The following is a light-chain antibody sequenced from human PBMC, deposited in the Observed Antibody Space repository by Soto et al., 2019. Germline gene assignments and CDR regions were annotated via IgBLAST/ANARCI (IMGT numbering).Light chain of an antibody. V-gene: IGLV2-11*01. Sequence: QSALTQPPSVSGSPGQSVTISCSGTSSDIGGYSFVSWYQQHPGNTPKLIIYDVRNRPSGVPDRFSGSKSGNTASLPISGLRAEDEADYYCCSYAGTFSVIFGGGTKVTVL. J-gene: IGLJ2*01. CDR2: DVR. CDR3: CSYAGTFSVI. CDR1: SSDIGGYSF.